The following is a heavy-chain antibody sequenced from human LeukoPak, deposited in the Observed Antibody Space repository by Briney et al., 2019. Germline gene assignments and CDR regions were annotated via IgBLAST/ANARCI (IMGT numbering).Heavy chain of an antibody. V-gene: IGHV3-7*01. J-gene: IGHJ5*02. Sequence: GGSLRLSCAASGFTFGTYNINWVRQAPGKGLEWVADIKQDGTEKYYVDSVKGRFTISRDNAKNSLSLQMNNLRAEDTAIYYCARPLMYYYGSETYFWFDPWGQGTLVTVSS. D-gene: IGHD3-10*01. CDR1: GFTFGTYN. CDR2: IKQDGTEK. CDR3: ARPLMYYYGSETYFWFDP.